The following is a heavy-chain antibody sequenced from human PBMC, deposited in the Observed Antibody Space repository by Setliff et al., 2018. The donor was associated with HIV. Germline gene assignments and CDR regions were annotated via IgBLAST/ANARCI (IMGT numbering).Heavy chain of an antibody. V-gene: IGHV5-51*01. CDR3: TRDRGIDSGSPWWYFDL. Sequence: GESLKISCQGSGYTFTSYWIGWVRQMPGKGLEWMGIIYPGDSDTRYSPSFQGQVTISADKSISTAYLQRSSLKASDTAVYYCTRDRGIDSGSPWWYFDLWGRGTLVTVSS. D-gene: IGHD3-22*01. CDR2: IYPGDSDT. J-gene: IGHJ2*01. CDR1: GYTFTSYW.